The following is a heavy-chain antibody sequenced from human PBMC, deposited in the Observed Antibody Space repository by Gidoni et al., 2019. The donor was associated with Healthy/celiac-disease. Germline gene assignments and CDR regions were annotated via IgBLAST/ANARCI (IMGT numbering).Heavy chain of an antibody. V-gene: IGHV4-4*07. Sequence: PGLVKPSETLSLTCTVSGGSISSYYWSWIRQPAGKGLEWIGRIYTSGSTNYNPSLKSRVTMSVDTSKNQFSLKLSSVTAADTAVYYCARDGAPWSSSWPQLDYWGQGTLVTVSS. J-gene: IGHJ4*02. CDR2: IYTSGST. CDR1: GGSISSYY. D-gene: IGHD6-13*01. CDR3: ARDGAPWSSSWPQLDY.